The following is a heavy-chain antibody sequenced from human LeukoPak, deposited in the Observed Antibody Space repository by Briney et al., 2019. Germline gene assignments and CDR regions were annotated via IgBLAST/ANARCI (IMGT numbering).Heavy chain of an antibody. Sequence: PSQTLSLTCTVSGGSISSGSYYWSWIRQPAGKGLEWIGRIYTSGSTNYNPSLKSRVTISVDTSKNQFSLKLSSVTAADTAVYYCARAIAYCGGDCSEIHRGYYYYYMDVWGKGTTVTVSS. V-gene: IGHV4-61*02. D-gene: IGHD2-21*01. CDR3: ARAIAYCGGDCSEIHRGYYYYYMDV. CDR1: GGSISSGSYY. CDR2: IYTSGST. J-gene: IGHJ6*03.